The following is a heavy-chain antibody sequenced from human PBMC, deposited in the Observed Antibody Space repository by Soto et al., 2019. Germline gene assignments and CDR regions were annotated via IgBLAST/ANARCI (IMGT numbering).Heavy chain of an antibody. D-gene: IGHD3-16*01. CDR2: IVPIFDRT. CDR3: DRPDEGSYSSNHHYYYALDV. J-gene: IGHJ6*02. CDR1: GGIFRRYA. V-gene: IGHV1-69*01. Sequence: QVQLLQSGAEVKKSGSSVKVSCKVSGGIFRRYAISWVRQAPGQGLEWLGGIVPIFDRTNHAQKFQGRFTITADESTRTVYMALTGLRSEDTALYYCDRPDEGSYSSNHHYYYALDVWGQGTTVTVS.